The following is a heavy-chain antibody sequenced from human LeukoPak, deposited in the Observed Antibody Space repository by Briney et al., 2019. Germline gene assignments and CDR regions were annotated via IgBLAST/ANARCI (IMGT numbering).Heavy chain of an antibody. Sequence: SETLSLTCTVSGGSISSYYWSWIRQPPGKGLEWIGYIYYSGSTNYNPSLKSRLTISVDTSKNQFSLKLSSVTAADTAVYYCVRDSSGYNWFDPWGQGTLVTVSS. V-gene: IGHV4-59*01. CDR3: VRDSSGYNWFDP. CDR2: IYYSGST. CDR1: GGSISSYY. D-gene: IGHD3-22*01. J-gene: IGHJ5*02.